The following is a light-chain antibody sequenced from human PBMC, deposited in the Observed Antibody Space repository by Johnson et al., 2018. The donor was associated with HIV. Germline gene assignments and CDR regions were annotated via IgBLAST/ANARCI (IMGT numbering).Light chain of an antibody. CDR1: SSNIGNNY. CDR2: DNN. V-gene: IGLV1-51*01. CDR3: RTWDSSLSGYV. J-gene: IGLJ1*01. Sequence: QSVLTQPPSVSAAPGQKVTISCSGSSSNIGNNYVSWYQQLPGTAPKLLIYDNNKRPSGIPDRFSGSKSGTSATLGITGLQTGDEADYYCRTWDSSLSGYVVGTGTKVTVL.